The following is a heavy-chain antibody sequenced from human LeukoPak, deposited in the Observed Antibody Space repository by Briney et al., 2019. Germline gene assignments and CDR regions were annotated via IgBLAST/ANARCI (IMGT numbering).Heavy chain of an antibody. V-gene: IGHV3-21*01. CDR1: GFTFSSYS. CDR3: ARGAFGVVRFDY. Sequence: GGSLRLSCAASGFTFSSYSMNWVRQAPGKGLEWVSSISSSSSYVYYADSVKGRFTISRDNAKNSLYLQMNSLRAEDTAVYYCARGAFGVVRFDYWGQGTLVTVSS. J-gene: IGHJ4*02. D-gene: IGHD3-3*01. CDR2: ISSSSSYV.